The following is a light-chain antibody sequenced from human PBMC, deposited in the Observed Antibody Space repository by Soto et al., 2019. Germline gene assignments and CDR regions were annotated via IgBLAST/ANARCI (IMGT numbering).Light chain of an antibody. CDR3: NSYTSSTDYV. V-gene: IGLV2-14*01. CDR2: EVT. CDR1: SSDIDTYNY. Sequence: QSVLTQPASVSGSPGQSITISCTGTSSDIDTYNYVSWYQQHPGKAPKLIIYEVTNRPSGVSNRFSGSKSGDTASLTISGLRAEDEADYYCNSYTSSTDYVFGTGTKLTVL. J-gene: IGLJ1*01.